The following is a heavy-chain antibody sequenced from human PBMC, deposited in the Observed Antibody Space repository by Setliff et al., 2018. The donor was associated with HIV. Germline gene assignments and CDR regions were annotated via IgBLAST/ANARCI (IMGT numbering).Heavy chain of an antibody. CDR1: GGSISSSSYY. J-gene: IGHJ4*02. D-gene: IGHD4-17*01. Sequence: SETLSLTCTVSGGSISSSSYYWGWIRQPPGKGLEWIGRVHSTGTTIYNPSLKSRVTISVDTSQNQSSLKLSSVTAADTAIYYCARRIYGNNSYFDYWSQGTLVTVSS. V-gene: IGHV4-39*07. CDR3: ARRIYGNNSYFDY. CDR2: VHSTGTT.